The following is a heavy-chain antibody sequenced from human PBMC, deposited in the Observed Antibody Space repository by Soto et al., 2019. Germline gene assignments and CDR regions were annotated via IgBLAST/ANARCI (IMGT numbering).Heavy chain of an antibody. CDR3: ARGALSSGWINYYYYGMDV. D-gene: IGHD6-19*01. Sequence: GGSLRLSCAASGFTFSSYSMNWVRQAPGKGLEWVSSISSSSSYIYYADSVKGRFTISRDNAKNSLYLQMNSLRAEDTAVYYCARGALSSGWINYYYYGMDVWGQGTTVTVS. CDR2: ISSSSSYI. CDR1: GFTFSSYS. V-gene: IGHV3-21*01. J-gene: IGHJ6*02.